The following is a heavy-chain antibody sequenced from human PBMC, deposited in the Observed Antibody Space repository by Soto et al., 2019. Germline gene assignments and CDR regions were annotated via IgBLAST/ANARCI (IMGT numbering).Heavy chain of an antibody. CDR2: INPSGGST. V-gene: IGHV1-46*01. Sequence: ASVKVSCKASGYTLTSYYMHWVRQAPGQGLEWMGIINPSGGSTSYAQKFQGRVTMTRDTSTSTVYMELSSLRSEDTAVYYCARALQGYDSSGYSYGMDVWGQGATVTVSS. J-gene: IGHJ6*02. CDR3: ARALQGYDSSGYSYGMDV. D-gene: IGHD3-22*01. CDR1: GYTLTSYY.